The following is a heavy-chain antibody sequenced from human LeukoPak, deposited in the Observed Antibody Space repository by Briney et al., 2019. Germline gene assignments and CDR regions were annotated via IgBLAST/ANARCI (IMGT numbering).Heavy chain of an antibody. J-gene: IGHJ4*02. CDR2: TSGSGGNP. CDR1: GFAFSSYA. D-gene: IGHD3-10*01. V-gene: IGHV3-23*01. Sequence: PGGSLRLSCAASGFAFSSYAMSWVRQAPGKGLEWVSVTSGSGGNPYYADSVKGRFTISRDNAKNALYLQMDSLRAEDTAVYYCARGGYYASGCYDYWGQGTLVTVSS. CDR3: ARGGYYASGCYDY.